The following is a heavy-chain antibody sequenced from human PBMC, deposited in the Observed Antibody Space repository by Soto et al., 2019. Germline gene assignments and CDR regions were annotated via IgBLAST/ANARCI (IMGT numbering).Heavy chain of an antibody. CDR2: ISPSGGTI. J-gene: IGHJ5*02. Sequence: QVQLVESGGGLVKPGGSLRLSCAASGFTFSDDYMSWIRQAPGKGLEWVSYISPSGGTIYYADSVKGRFTLSRDNAKNSLYLQMNSLRAEDTAVYHCVRVGYAYGNDPWGQGTLVAVSS. CDR1: GFTFSDDY. CDR3: VRVGYAYGNDP. V-gene: IGHV3-11*01. D-gene: IGHD3-10*01.